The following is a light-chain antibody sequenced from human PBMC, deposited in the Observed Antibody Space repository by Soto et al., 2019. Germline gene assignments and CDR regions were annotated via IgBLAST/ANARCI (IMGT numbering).Light chain of an antibody. CDR1: QSISSW. CDR3: QQYNSFYST. J-gene: IGKJ2*01. V-gene: IGKV1-5*01. CDR2: DAS. Sequence: DIQMTQSPSTLSASVGDRVTITCRASQSISSWLAWYQQKPGKAPKLLIYDASSLESGVPSRFSGSGSGTEFTLTISSLQPDDFANYYCQQYNSFYSTFGQGTKLEIK.